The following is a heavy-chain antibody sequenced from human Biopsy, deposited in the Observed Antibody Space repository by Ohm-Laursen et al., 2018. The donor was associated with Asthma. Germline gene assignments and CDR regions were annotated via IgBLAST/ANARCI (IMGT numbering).Heavy chain of an antibody. V-gene: IGHV1-3*01. Sequence: ASVTASCKASGYTFINYAIHWVRQAPGQRLEWMGWISAGNGNTKYSQKFQGRVTITRDTSASTAYMDLSSLRSEDTAVYYCVRAGDYSHYYGIDVRGQGTTVTVS. D-gene: IGHD3-10*01. CDR3: VRAGDYSHYYGIDV. J-gene: IGHJ6*02. CDR1: GYTFINYA. CDR2: ISAGNGNT.